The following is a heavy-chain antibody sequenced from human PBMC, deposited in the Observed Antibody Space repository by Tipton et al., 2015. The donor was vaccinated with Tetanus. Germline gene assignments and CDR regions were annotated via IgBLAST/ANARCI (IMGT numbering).Heavy chain of an antibody. CDR2: IYSGGST. CDR1: GFTVSSNY. CDR3: AREGSSSSWGYYYYGMDV. J-gene: IGHJ6*02. V-gene: IGHV3-53*01. Sequence: SLRLSCAASGFTVSSNYMSWVRQAPGKGLEWVSVIYSGGSTYYADSVKGRFTIPRDNSKNTLYLQMNSLRAEDTAVYYCAREGSSSSWGYYYYGMDVWGQGTTVPVSS. D-gene: IGHD6-6*01.